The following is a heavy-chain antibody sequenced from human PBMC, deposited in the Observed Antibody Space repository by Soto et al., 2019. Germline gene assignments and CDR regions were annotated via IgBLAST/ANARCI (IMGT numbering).Heavy chain of an antibody. CDR3: AKELGFSSTSCPYGMYV. V-gene: IGHV3-30*18. J-gene: IGHJ6*02. D-gene: IGHD2-2*01. CDR1: GFTFSSYG. Sequence: GGSLRLSCAASGFTFSSYGMHWVRQAPGKGLERVAVISYDGSNKYYADSVKGRFTISRDNSKNTLYLQMNSLRAEDTAVYYCAKELGFSSTSCPYGMYVWGQVTAVTVSS. CDR2: ISYDGSNK.